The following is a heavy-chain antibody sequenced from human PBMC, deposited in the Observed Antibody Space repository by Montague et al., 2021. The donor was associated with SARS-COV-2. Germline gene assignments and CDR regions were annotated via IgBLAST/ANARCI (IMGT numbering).Heavy chain of an antibody. Sequence: SETLSLTCSVSGGSMCSTYWSWVRQPPGKGLEWIGCIYYSGRAFYNPSLKSRVTISVDTSKNQFSLNLSSVTAADTAVYYCARLTVNYGDLWGYYHGMDVWGQGTTVTVSS. V-gene: IGHV4-59*08. D-gene: IGHD4-17*01. CDR2: IYYSGRA. CDR1: GGSMCSTY. J-gene: IGHJ6*02. CDR3: ARLTVNYGDLWGYYHGMDV.